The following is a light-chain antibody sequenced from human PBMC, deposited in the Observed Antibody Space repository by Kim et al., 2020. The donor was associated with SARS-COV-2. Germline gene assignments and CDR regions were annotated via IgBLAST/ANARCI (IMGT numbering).Light chain of an antibody. Sequence: QSVLTQPASVSGSPGQSITISCTGTSSDIGGYNYVSWYQHHPGKAPKLMIYDVNKRPSGVSYRFSGSKSGNTAFLTIFGLQAEDEADYYCSSYTSTSTPPFGGGTKVTVL. J-gene: IGLJ3*02. V-gene: IGLV2-14*03. CDR3: SSYTSTSTPP. CDR2: DVN. CDR1: SSDIGGYNY.